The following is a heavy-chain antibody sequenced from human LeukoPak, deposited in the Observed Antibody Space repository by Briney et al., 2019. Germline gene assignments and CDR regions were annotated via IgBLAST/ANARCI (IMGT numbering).Heavy chain of an antibody. CDR1: GGSFSGYY. Sequence: SETLSLTCAVYGGSFSGYYWSWIRQPPGKGLEWIGEINHSGSTNYNPSLKSRVTISVDTSKNQFSLKLSSVTAADTAVYYCRGVRSGSYYQLYYYYYMDVWGKGTTVTVSS. V-gene: IGHV4-34*01. D-gene: IGHD1-26*01. CDR3: RGVRSGSYYQLYYYYYMDV. CDR2: INHSGST. J-gene: IGHJ6*03.